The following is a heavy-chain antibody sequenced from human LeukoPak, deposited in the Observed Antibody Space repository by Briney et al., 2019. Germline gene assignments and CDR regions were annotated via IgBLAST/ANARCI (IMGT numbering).Heavy chain of an antibody. J-gene: IGHJ4*02. CDR2: ISVSGNT. D-gene: IGHD2-15*01. CDR1: GFTLSSYA. V-gene: IGHV3-23*01. CDR3: AKAPVTTCSGAYCYPFDY. Sequence: PGGSLRLSCAASGFTLSSYAMSWVRQGPGKGLESVSAISVSGNTYHADSVKGRFTISRDSSKNTLYLQMNSLRAEDAAVYYCAKAPVTTCSGAYCYPFDYWGQGTLVTVSS.